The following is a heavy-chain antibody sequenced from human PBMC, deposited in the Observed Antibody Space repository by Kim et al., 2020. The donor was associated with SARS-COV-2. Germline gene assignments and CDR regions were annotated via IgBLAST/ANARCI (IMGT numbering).Heavy chain of an antibody. D-gene: IGHD3-9*01. Sequence: SETLSLTCTVSGGSISSGDYYWSWVRQPPGKGLEWIGYISYSGSTYYNPSLKSRVTMSIDTSKNQFFLKLSSVTAADTAVDYCAKAPSYYDILTGYYNY. CDR1: GGSISSGDYY. V-gene: IGHV4-30-4*01. CDR3: AKAPSYYDILTGYYNY. J-gene: IGHJ6*01. CDR2: ISYSGST.